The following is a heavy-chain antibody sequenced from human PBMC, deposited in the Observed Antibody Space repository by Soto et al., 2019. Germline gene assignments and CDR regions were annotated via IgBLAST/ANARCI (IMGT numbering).Heavy chain of an antibody. J-gene: IGHJ4*02. CDR2: ISYDGSNE. CDR3: ASEVVVITSH. D-gene: IGHD3-22*01. CDR1: GFTFSSYG. Sequence: VHLVESGGGVVQPGRSLRLSCAASGFTFSSYGMHWVRQAPGKGLEWVAVISYDGSNEFYADSVKGRFTISRDNSKNTLYLQMNSLRAEDTAVYYCASEVVVITSHWGQGTLVTVSS. V-gene: IGHV3-30*03.